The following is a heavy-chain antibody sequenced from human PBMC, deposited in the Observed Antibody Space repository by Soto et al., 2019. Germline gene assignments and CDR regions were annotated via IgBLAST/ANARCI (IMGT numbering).Heavy chain of an antibody. V-gene: IGHV1-69*13. D-gene: IGHD6-6*01. CDR2: IIPIFGTA. CDR3: ARDMPSSVFSLSSIAARPLYLYYYYYGMDV. Sequence: SVKVSCKASGGTFSSYAISWVRQAPGQGLERMGGIIPIFGTANYAQKFQGRVTITADESTSTAYMELSSLISEDTAVYYCARDMPSSVFSLSSIAARPLYLYYYYYGMDVWGQGTTVTVSS. CDR1: GGTFSSYA. J-gene: IGHJ6*02.